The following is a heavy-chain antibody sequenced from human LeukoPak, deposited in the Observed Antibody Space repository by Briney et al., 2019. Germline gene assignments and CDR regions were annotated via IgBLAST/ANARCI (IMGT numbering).Heavy chain of an antibody. CDR2: IYPGDSDT. CDR1: GYSFTSYW. Sequence: RGESLKISCKGSGYSFTSYWIGWVRQMPGKGLEWMGIIYPGDSDTRYSPSFQGQVTISADKSISTAYLQWSSLKASDTAMYYCARQRDGYNSYNWFGPWGQGTLVTVSS. V-gene: IGHV5-51*01. D-gene: IGHD5-24*01. J-gene: IGHJ5*02. CDR3: ARQRDGYNSYNWFGP.